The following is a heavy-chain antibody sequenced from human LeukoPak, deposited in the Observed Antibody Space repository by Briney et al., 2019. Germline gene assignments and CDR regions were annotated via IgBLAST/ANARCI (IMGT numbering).Heavy chain of an antibody. V-gene: IGHV5-51*01. Sequence: KPGESLKISCKGSGYSFTSYWIGWVRQMPGKGLEWMGIIYPGDSDTRYSPSFQGLVTISADKSISTAYLQWSSLKASDTAMYYCARLFRNYYDSSGRGRLDYWGQGTLVTVSS. CDR2: IYPGDSDT. CDR1: GYSFTSYW. J-gene: IGHJ4*02. CDR3: ARLFRNYYDSSGRGRLDY. D-gene: IGHD3-22*01.